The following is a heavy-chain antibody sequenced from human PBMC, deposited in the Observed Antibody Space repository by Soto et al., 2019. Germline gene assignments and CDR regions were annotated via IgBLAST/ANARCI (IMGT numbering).Heavy chain of an antibody. CDR2: INHSGSS. CDR3: AIMAGQWYFDL. J-gene: IGHJ2*01. Sequence: PSETLCLTCAVHGGSFSGYSWTWILQPPGKGLEWMGEINHSGSSNYNPPLKSRGSISLDTSRNQCSLSLNSFTSADTAVYYFAIMAGQWYFDLWGRGTLGTASS. CDR1: GGSFSGYS. D-gene: IGHD2-8*01. V-gene: IGHV4-34*01.